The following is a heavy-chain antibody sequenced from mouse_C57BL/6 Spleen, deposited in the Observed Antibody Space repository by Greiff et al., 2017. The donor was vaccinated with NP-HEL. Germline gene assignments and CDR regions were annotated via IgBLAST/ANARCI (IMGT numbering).Heavy chain of an antibody. V-gene: IGHV5-6*02. J-gene: IGHJ2*01. CDR3: ARLKEDVFDY. D-gene: IGHD1-3*01. CDR2: ISSSGSYT. CDR1: GFTFSSYG. Sequence: EVKLVESGGDLVKPGGSLKLSCAASGFTFSSYGMSWVRQTPDKRLEWVATISSSGSYTYYPDSVKGRFTISRDNAKNTLYLQMSSLKSEDTAMYYCARLKEDVFDYWGQGTTLTVSS.